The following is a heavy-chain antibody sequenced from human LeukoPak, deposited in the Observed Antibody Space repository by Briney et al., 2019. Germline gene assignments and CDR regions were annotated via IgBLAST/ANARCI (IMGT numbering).Heavy chain of an antibody. Sequence: PGSSLTLSCEASGRTLGLYGMFWVRQAPGKGLEGVAAIWFDGSNKYYADSVQGRFTISRDNSKNTVLLQMDSLSAEDTAVYYCAREKYEGSGSHYFALDVWGQGTMVIVSS. CDR2: IWFDGSNK. CDR1: GRTLGLYG. CDR3: AREKYEGSGSHYFALDV. J-gene: IGHJ6*02. D-gene: IGHD3-10*01. V-gene: IGHV3-33*07.